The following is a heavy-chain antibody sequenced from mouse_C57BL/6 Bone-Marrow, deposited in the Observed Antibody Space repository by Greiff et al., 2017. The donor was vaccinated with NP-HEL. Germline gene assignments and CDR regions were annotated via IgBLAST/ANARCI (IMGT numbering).Heavy chain of an antibody. CDR1: GYTFTSYW. CDR3: ATDSSRYFAY. J-gene: IGHJ3*01. CDR2: IDPSDSYT. V-gene: IGHV1-69*01. D-gene: IGHD3-2*02. Sequence: QVQLQQPGAELVMPGASVKLSCKASGYTFTSYWMHWVKQRPGQGLEWIGEIDPSDSYTNYNQKFKGKSTLTVDKSSSTAYMQLSSLTSEDSAVYYCATDSSRYFAYWGQGTLVTVSA.